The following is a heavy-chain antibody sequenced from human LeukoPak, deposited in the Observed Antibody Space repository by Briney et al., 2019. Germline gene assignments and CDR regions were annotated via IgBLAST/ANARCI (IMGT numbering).Heavy chain of an antibody. CDR3: ARSSYYDFWSGPSRNWFDP. V-gene: IGHV4-34*01. J-gene: IGHJ5*02. Sequence: SETLSLTCAVYGGSFSGYYWSWIRQPPGKGLEWIGEINHSGSTNYNPSLKSRVTISVDTSKNQFSLKLSSVTAADTAVYYCARSSYYDFWSGPSRNWFDPWGQGTLVTVSS. D-gene: IGHD3-3*01. CDR2: INHSGST. CDR1: GGSFSGYY.